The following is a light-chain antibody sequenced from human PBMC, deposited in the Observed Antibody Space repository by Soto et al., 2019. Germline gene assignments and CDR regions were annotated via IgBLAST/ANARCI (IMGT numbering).Light chain of an antibody. V-gene: IGLV2-14*01. J-gene: IGLJ1*01. CDR2: DVS. CDR3: SSYTSSSTLYV. Sequence: QSVLTQPASVSGSPGQSITISCTGTSSDVGGYNYVSWYQQHPGKAPKLMIYDVSNRPSGVSKRFSGSKSGNTASLTISGLQAEDEADYYCSSYTSSSTLYVFGTGTSSPS. CDR1: SSDVGGYNY.